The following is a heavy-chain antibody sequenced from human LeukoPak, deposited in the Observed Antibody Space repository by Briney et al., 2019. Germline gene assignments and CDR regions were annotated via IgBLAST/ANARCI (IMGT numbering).Heavy chain of an antibody. CDR2: ISTSSSTI. Sequence: GRSLRLSCVASGFTFSSYAMHWVRQAPGKGLEWVSYISTSSSTIHYADSVKGRFTISRDNSKNTLYLQMNSLRAEDTAVYYCARHRTPTLLDYFDYWGQGTLVTVSS. CDR3: ARHRTPTLLDYFDY. J-gene: IGHJ4*02. CDR1: GFTFSSYA. V-gene: IGHV3-48*01. D-gene: IGHD2-21*01.